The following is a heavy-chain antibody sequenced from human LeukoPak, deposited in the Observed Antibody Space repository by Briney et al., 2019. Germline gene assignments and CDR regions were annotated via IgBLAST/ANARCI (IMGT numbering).Heavy chain of an antibody. CDR1: GGSISSGLYS. D-gene: IGHD6-13*01. CDR2: IYHTGST. V-gene: IGHV4-30-2*01. Sequence: SETLSLTCDVSGGSISSGLYSWSWIRQPLGKGLEWIGYIYHTGSTNYNPSLKSRVTISIDTSKNQFSLKLSSVTAADTAVYYCARDLVSGIAAAGYNYYYYYGMDVWGQGTTVTVSS. J-gene: IGHJ6*02. CDR3: ARDLVSGIAAAGYNYYYYYGMDV.